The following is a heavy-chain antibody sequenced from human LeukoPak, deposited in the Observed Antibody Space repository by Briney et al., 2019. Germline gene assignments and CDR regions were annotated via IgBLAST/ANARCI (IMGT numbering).Heavy chain of an antibody. J-gene: IGHJ3*02. CDR1: FVSVSSYY. CDR2: VFPSSSA. V-gene: IGHV4-4*07. D-gene: IGHD6-19*01. Sequence: PSETLSLTCTVSFVSVSSYYWNWIRQPAGKGLEWIGRVFPSSSANYNRSLKSRVTVSLDESKNQFSLKMSFVTAADTAVYFCARGIYTTGWYDAFDIWGQGIMVTVSS. CDR3: ARGIYTTGWYDAFDI.